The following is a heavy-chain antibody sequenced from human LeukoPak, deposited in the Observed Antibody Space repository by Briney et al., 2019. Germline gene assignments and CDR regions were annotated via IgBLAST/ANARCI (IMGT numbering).Heavy chain of an antibody. Sequence: GGSLRLSCAASGFTFCNAWMSWVRQAPGKGLEWVGRIKSKTDGGTTDYAAPVKGRFTISRDDSKNTLYLQMNSLKTEDTAVYYCTTLITMIVVVGGPRHYWGQGTLVTVSS. CDR2: IKSKTDGGTT. CDR3: TTLITMIVVVGGPRHY. D-gene: IGHD3-22*01. V-gene: IGHV3-15*01. CDR1: GFTFCNAW. J-gene: IGHJ4*02.